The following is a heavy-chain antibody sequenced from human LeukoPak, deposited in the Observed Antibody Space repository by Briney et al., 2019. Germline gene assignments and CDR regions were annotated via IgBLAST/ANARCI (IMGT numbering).Heavy chain of an antibody. CDR1: GFAFSVSW. J-gene: IGHJ4*02. V-gene: IGHV3-74*03. CDR2: IKSDGSGT. CDR3: AKDYFGSLEY. Sequence: GGSLRLSCAASGFAFSVSWMHWVRHAPGKGLVWVSVIKSDGSGTAYADSVKGRFTISRDNAKNTVYLQMNSLRDEDTAVYYCAKDYFGSLEYWGQGTLVTVSS. D-gene: IGHD2/OR15-2a*01.